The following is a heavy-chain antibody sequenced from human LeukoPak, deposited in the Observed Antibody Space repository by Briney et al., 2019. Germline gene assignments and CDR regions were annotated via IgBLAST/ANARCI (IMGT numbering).Heavy chain of an antibody. CDR3: AKDRDYLSVDYFDY. J-gene: IGHJ4*02. Sequence: GGSLRLSCAASGFTFDDYGMSWVRQAPGKGLEWVSAISGSGGSTYYADSVKGRFTISRDNSKNTLYLQMNSLRAEDTAVYYCAKDRDYLSVDYFDYWGQGILVTVSS. V-gene: IGHV3-23*01. CDR1: GFTFDDYG. CDR2: ISGSGGST. D-gene: IGHD4-17*01.